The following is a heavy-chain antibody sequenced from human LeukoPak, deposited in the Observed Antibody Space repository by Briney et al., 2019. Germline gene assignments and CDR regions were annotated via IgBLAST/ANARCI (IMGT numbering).Heavy chain of an antibody. CDR1: GGTFSSYT. Sequence: GSSVKVSCKASGGTFSSYTISWVRQAPGQGLEWMGRIIPILGIANYAQKFQGRVTITADKPTSTAYMELSSLRSEDTAVYYCAREGGDYSYRYYFDYWGQGTLVTVSS. D-gene: IGHD5-18*01. CDR2: IIPILGIA. V-gene: IGHV1-69*04. CDR3: AREGGDYSYRYYFDY. J-gene: IGHJ4*02.